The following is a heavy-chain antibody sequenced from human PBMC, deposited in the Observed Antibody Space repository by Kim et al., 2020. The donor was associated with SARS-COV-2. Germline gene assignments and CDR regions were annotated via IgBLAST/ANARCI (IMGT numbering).Heavy chain of an antibody. J-gene: IGHJ5*02. V-gene: IGHV3-9*01. CDR1: GFTFDDYA. D-gene: IGHD6-13*01. CDR2: ISWNSGSI. Sequence: GGSLRLSCAASGFTFDDYAMHWVRQAPGKGLEWVSGISWNSGSIGYADSVKGRFTISRDNAKNSLYLQMNSLRAEDTALYYCAKDIAAAGTGWFDPWGQGTLVTVSS. CDR3: AKDIAAAGTGWFDP.